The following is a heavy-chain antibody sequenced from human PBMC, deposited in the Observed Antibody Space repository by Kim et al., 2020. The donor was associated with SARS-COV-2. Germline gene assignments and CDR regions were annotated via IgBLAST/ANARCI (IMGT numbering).Heavy chain of an antibody. J-gene: IGHJ4*02. Sequence: NPALQKPVTVSVDTSKNQFSLRLRSVTAADTAVYYCARVGLYSGSYYFDFWGQGTLVTVSS. CDR3: ARVGLYSGSYYFDF. V-gene: IGHV4-59*01. D-gene: IGHD1-26*01.